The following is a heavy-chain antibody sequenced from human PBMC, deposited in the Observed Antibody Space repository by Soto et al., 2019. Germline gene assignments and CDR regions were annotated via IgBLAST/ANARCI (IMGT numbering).Heavy chain of an antibody. CDR3: ASSYGTSWYGDY. Sequence: QMQLVQSGAEVKKPGSSVKVSCKASGGTFNNDAVTWVRQAPGQGLEWMGGIIPIIGTTTYAQKFQGRVTITADKSTSTAYMELSSFRSEDMAVYYCASSYGTSWYGDYWGQGTLVTVSS. CDR1: GGTFNNDA. J-gene: IGHJ4*02. D-gene: IGHD6-13*01. V-gene: IGHV1-69*06. CDR2: IIPIIGTT.